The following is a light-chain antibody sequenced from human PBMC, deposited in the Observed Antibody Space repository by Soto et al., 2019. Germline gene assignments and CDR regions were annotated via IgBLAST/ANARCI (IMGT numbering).Light chain of an antibody. CDR2: GAS. CDR1: QSVSSN. Sequence: EIVMTQSPATLSVFPGERATLSCRASQSVSSNVAWYQQKPGQAPRLLIYGASTRATGIPARFRGSGSGTEFTLTISSLQSEDFAVYHCQQYHDWPTWTFGQGTKVESK. CDR3: QQYHDWPTWT. J-gene: IGKJ1*01. V-gene: IGKV3-15*01.